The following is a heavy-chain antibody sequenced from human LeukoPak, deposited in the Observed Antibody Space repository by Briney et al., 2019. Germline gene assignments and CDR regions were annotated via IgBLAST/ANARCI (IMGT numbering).Heavy chain of an antibody. CDR1: GFTFSSYW. V-gene: IGHV3-74*01. CDR2: INSDGSST. CDR3: ARGQQLGAYGMDV. Sequence: SGGSLRLSCAASGFTFSSYWMHWVRQAPGKGLVWVSRINSDGSSTSYADSVKGRFTISRDNAKNTLYLQMNSLRAEDTAVYYCARGQQLGAYGMDVWGQGTTVTVSS. J-gene: IGHJ6*02. D-gene: IGHD6-13*01.